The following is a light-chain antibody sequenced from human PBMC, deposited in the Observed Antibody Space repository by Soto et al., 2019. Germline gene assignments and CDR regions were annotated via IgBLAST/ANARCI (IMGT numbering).Light chain of an antibody. Sequence: EIVMTQSPVTLSVSPGERATLSCRASQSVSSTYLAWYQQKPGQAPRLLIFGASNRAAGIPARFSGSGSGTEFTLTISSLQSEDFAVYYCQQYNNSPLTFGQGTKVDIK. CDR2: GAS. J-gene: IGKJ1*01. CDR3: QQYNNSPLT. V-gene: IGKV3-15*01. CDR1: QSVSSTY.